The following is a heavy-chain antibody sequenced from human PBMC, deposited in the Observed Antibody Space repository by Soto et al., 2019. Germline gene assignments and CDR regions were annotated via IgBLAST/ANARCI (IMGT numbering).Heavy chain of an antibody. CDR2: INPNGGST. Sequence: QVQLVQSGAEVKKPGASVKISCKASGYTFIHYYIHWVRQAPGQGLEWMAIINPNGGSTNYAQKYQGRVTVTSDPSTTTGSMELNSLESDDTAVYVCARSLLQGDFWGQGTLVTVSS. J-gene: IGHJ4*02. CDR3: ARSLLQGDF. CDR1: GYTFIHYY. V-gene: IGHV1-46*01. D-gene: IGHD2-21*01.